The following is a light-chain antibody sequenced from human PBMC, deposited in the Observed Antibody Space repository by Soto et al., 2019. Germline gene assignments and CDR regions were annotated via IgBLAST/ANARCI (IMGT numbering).Light chain of an antibody. J-gene: IGKJ2*01. CDR2: AAS. Sequence: DIQMTQSPSSLSASVGDGVTITCRASQSISGYLNWYQQKPGKAPNLLIYAASTLQSGVPSRFSGSGSGTDFTLTISSLQPEDFATYYCQQSYNTPYTFGQGAKLEIK. CDR3: QQSYNTPYT. V-gene: IGKV1-39*01. CDR1: QSISGY.